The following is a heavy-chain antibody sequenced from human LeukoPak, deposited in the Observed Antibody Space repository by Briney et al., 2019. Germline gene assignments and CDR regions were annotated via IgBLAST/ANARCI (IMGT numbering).Heavy chain of an antibody. CDR2: ISHTGTT. CDR3: ATREHQVQRPPGGY. CDR1: GASLTIPDYY. V-gene: IGHV4-39*01. D-gene: IGHD1-26*01. Sequence: PSETLSLTCAVSGASLTIPDYYWGWIRLPPGKGLEWIGTISHTGTTSYSPSRQSRVSISVYKPRNQFSLKLSSVTAADTAVYYFATREHQVQRPPGGYWGQGTQVTVSS. J-gene: IGHJ4*02.